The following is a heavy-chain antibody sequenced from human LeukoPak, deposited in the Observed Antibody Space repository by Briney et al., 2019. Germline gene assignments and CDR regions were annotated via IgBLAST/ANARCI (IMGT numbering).Heavy chain of an antibody. CDR2: IYYSGST. Sequence: PSETLSLTCTVSGVSVSSGSYYWSWIRQPPGKGLEWIGYIYYSGSTNYNPSLKSRFTISVDTSKNQFSLKLSSVTAADTAVYYCAREGYDSSGYCQSGWFDPWGQGTLVTVSS. V-gene: IGHV4-61*01. J-gene: IGHJ5*02. CDR1: GVSVSSGSYY. CDR3: AREGYDSSGYCQSGWFDP. D-gene: IGHD3-22*01.